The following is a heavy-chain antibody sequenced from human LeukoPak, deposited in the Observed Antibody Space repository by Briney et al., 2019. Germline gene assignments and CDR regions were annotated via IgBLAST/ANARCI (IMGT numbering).Heavy chain of an antibody. CDR1: GYSFTSYW. Sequence: GESLKISCEGSGYSFTSYWISWVRQMPGKGLEWMGRIDPSDSYTNYSPSLQGHVTISADKSISTAYLQWSSLKASDTAMYYCARSTGTDFDYWGQGTLVTVSS. V-gene: IGHV5-10-1*01. J-gene: IGHJ4*02. D-gene: IGHD1-1*01. CDR3: ARSTGTDFDY. CDR2: IDPSDSYT.